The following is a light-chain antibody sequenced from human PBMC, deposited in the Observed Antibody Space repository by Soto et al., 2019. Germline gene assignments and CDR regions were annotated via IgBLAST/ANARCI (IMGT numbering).Light chain of an antibody. V-gene: IGKV3-20*01. Sequence: EIVLTQSPGTLSLSTGERATLSCRSSESVASSYLAWYQQKPGQAPRLLIYGASSRATGIPDRFSGRGSGTDFTLTISRLDPEDFAVYYCQQYGSSPWAFGPGTKVDIK. CDR1: ESVASSY. CDR2: GAS. CDR3: QQYGSSPWA. J-gene: IGKJ1*01.